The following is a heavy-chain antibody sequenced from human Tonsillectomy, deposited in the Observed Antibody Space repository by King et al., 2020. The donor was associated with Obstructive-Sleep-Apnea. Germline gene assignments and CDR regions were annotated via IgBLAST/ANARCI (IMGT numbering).Heavy chain of an antibody. J-gene: IGHJ6*02. CDR2: IYHSGST. CDR3: ARFPVLRFLEWLSPLNGMDV. Sequence: QLQESGPGLVKPSGTLSLTCAVSGGSISSSNWWRWVRQPPGKGLEWIGEIYHSGSTNYNPSLKSRVTISVDKSKNQFSLKLSSVTAADTAVYYCARFPVLRFLEWLSPLNGMDVWGQGTTVTVSS. D-gene: IGHD3-3*01. V-gene: IGHV4-4*02. CDR1: GGSISSSNW.